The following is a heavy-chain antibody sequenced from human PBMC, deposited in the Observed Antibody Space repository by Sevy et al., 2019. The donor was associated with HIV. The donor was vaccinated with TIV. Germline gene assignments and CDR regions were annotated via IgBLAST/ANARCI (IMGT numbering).Heavy chain of an antibody. CDR2: IYAGGST. CDR3: ARDQYDSLWGSYWYYFDY. CDR1: GFAVSSNY. D-gene: IGHD3-16*01. Sequence: GGSLRLSCAASGFAVSSNYMSWVRQAPGKGLEWVSVIYAGGSTYYADSVKGRFTISRDNSKNTVYLQMNSLRAEDTAVYYCARDQYDSLWGSYWYYFDYWGQGTLVTVSS. V-gene: IGHV3-53*01. J-gene: IGHJ4*02.